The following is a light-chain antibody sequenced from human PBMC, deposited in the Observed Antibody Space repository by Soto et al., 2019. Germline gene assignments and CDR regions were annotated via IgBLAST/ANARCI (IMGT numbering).Light chain of an antibody. CDR3: QQYGSHPIT. J-gene: IGKJ5*01. V-gene: IGKV3-20*01. CDR2: GAS. CDR1: QSVSSY. Sequence: EIVLTQSPATLSLSPGERATLSCRASQSVSSYLAWYQQTPGQAPRILIYGASSRDTGIPDRFSGSGSGTDFTLTISRLEPEDFEVYYCQQYGSHPITFGQGTRLEIK.